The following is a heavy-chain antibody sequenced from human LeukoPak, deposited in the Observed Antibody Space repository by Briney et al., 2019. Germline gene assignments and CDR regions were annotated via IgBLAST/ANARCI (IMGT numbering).Heavy chain of an antibody. D-gene: IGHD2-2*01. CDR3: AREGYCSSTSCPKDIDY. CDR1: GGTFSSYG. V-gene: IGHV1-18*01. Sequence: ASVKVSCKASGGTFSSYGISWVRQAPGQGLEWMGWISAYNGNTNYAQKLQGRVTMTTDTSTSTAYMELRSLRSDDTAVYYCAREGYCSSTSCPKDIDYWGQGTLVTVSS. J-gene: IGHJ4*02. CDR2: ISAYNGNT.